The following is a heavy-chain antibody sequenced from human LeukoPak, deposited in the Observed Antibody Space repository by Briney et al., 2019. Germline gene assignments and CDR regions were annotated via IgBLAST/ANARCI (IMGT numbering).Heavy chain of an antibody. V-gene: IGHV3-48*03. CDR1: GFTFSSYE. CDR3: ARSYYDFWTGSEEDAFDI. CDR2: ISSSGSTI. Sequence: GGSLRLSCAASGFTFSSYEMNWVRQAPGKGLEWVSYISSSGSTIYYADSVKGRFTISRDNAKNSLYLQMNSLRAEDTAVYFCARSYYDFWTGSEEDAFDIWGQGTMVTVSS. J-gene: IGHJ3*02. D-gene: IGHD3-3*01.